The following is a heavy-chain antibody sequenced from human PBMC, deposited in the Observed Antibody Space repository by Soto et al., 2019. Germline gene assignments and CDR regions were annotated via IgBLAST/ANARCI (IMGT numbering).Heavy chain of an antibody. V-gene: IGHV3-74*03. CDR1: GDTHSAYW. CDR2: LSSDGFGT. D-gene: IGHD3-16*01. CDR3: ARDLGGPDY. J-gene: IGHJ4*02. Sequence: GFLRPSYAASGDTHSAYWMHKVRDAPGRGLASLSRLSSDGFGTAYADSVKGRLQISRENSRNTVFLPIKGMRAEDTADYYCARDLGGPDYWGRGTLVTVSS.